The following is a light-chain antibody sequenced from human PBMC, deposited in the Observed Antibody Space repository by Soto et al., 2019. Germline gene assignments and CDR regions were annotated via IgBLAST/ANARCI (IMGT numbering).Light chain of an antibody. Sequence: EIVLTQSPATLSLSPGERATLSCRASQSIRNYLAWYQQKPGQTPRLLIYDASNRAADIPARFSGNGSGTDFTLTISSLEPEDFAVYFFQQRSNWPLTFGPGTKVEIK. J-gene: IGKJ3*01. CDR3: QQRSNWPLT. CDR1: QSIRNY. CDR2: DAS. V-gene: IGKV3-11*01.